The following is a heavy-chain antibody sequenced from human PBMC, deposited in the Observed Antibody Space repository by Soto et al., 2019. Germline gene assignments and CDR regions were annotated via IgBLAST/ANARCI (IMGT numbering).Heavy chain of an antibody. CDR2: ISGDGGRT. CDR3: AVVTQSYGAYDY. CDR1: GFTFSSYH. V-gene: IGHV3-64*01. Sequence: GGSLRLSCAASGFTFSSYHMHWVRQAPGKGLEYVSAISGDGGRTYYANSMKGRFTISRDNSKSTLYLQMGSLREEDMAVYYCAVVTQSYGAYDYWGQGTLVTVSS. J-gene: IGHJ4*02. D-gene: IGHD4-17*01.